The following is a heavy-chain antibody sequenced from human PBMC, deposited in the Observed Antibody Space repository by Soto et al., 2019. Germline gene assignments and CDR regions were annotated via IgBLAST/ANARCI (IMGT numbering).Heavy chain of an antibody. CDR1: GYTFTSYG. J-gene: IGHJ4*02. CDR3: ARDHRYYGSGSYRTYYFDY. V-gene: IGHV1-18*01. CDR2: ISAYNGNT. D-gene: IGHD3-10*01. Sequence: GASVKVSCKASGYTFTSYGISWVRQAPGQGLEWMGWISAYNGNTNYAQKLQGRVTMTTDTSTSTAYMELRSLRSDDTAVYYCARDHRYYGSGSYRTYYFDYWGQGTLVTVS.